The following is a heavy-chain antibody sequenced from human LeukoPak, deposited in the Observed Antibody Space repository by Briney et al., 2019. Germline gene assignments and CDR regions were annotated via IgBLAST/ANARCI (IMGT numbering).Heavy chain of an antibody. CDR3: ARVQAIFQNFDY. Sequence: GGPLRLSCAASGFTVNSAYMTWVRLAPGKGLEWVSVIYTGGDTYYADSVKGRFTISRDNSKNTVYLQMNSLRAEDTAVYYCARVQAIFQNFDYWGQGTLVTVSS. CDR1: GFTVNSAY. J-gene: IGHJ4*02. D-gene: IGHD3-3*01. CDR2: IYTGGDT. V-gene: IGHV3-66*01.